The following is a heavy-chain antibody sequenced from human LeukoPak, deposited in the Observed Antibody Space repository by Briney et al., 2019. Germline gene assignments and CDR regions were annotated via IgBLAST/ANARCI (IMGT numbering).Heavy chain of an antibody. CDR3: ARGYYDSSGYFHYYFDY. J-gene: IGHJ4*02. CDR2: ISSSSSTI. D-gene: IGHD3-22*01. V-gene: IGHV3-48*01. CDR1: GFMFSNYG. Sequence: SGGSLRLSCVASGFMFSNYGMNWIRQAPGKGLEWISYISSSSSTIFYADSVKGRFTISRDNSKNTLYLQMNSLRAEDMAVYYCARGYYDSSGYFHYYFDYWGQGTLVTVSS.